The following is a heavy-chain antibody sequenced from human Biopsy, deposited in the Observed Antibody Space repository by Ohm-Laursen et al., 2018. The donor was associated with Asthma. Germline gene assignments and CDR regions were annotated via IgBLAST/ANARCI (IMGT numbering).Heavy chain of an antibody. Sequence: PGTLSLTCTVSGVSIRSYYWTWIRQPPGKGLEWIGNIHYSGSTYSNPSLKSRVTISVDTSKKQISLRLSSVIAADTAVYYCAGFCSGGNCPDYWGQGTLVTVSS. CDR2: IHYSGST. V-gene: IGHV4-59*01. D-gene: IGHD2-15*01. CDR1: GVSIRSYY. CDR3: AGFCSGGNCPDY. J-gene: IGHJ4*02.